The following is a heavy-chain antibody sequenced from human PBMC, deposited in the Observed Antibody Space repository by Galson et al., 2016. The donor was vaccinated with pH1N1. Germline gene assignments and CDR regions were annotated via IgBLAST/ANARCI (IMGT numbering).Heavy chain of an antibody. Sequence: CAISGDSVSSIDAAWNWIRQSPSGGLELLGRTYYRSRWIYDYAGSVSGRITINPDTSKNQFSLQLSSVTPEDTAAYYCAREGVTESGRWENAFAIWGQGTMVTVS. CDR3: AREGVTESGRWENAFAI. V-gene: IGHV6-1*01. CDR2: TYYRSRWIY. D-gene: IGHD1-26*01. J-gene: IGHJ3*02. CDR1: GDSVSSIDAA.